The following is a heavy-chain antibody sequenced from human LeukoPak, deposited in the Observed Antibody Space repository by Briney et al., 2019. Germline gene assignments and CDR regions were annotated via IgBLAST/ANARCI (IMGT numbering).Heavy chain of an antibody. V-gene: IGHV3-23*01. CDR1: GFTFSSYA. CDR3: AKGPVIRCYFDY. CDR2: ISGSGGST. J-gene: IGHJ4*02. Sequence: GGSLRLSCAASGFTFSSYAMSWVRQAPGKGLEWVSAISGSGGSTYYADSVKGRFTISRDNSKNTLYLQMNRLRAEDTAVYYCAKGPVIRCYFDYWGQGTLVTVSS. D-gene: IGHD3-22*01.